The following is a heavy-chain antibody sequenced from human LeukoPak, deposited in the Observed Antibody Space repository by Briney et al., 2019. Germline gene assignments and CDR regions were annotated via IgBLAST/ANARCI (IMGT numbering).Heavy chain of an antibody. V-gene: IGHV3-30*01. CDR3: ARSSHYYYYMDV. J-gene: IGHJ6*03. CDR1: GFTFSSYA. Sequence: GGSLRLSCAAPGFTFSSYAMHWVRQAPGKGLEWVAVISYDGSNKYYADSVKGRFTISRDNSKNTLYLQMNSLRAEDTAVYYCARSSHYYYYMDVWGKGTTVTVSS. CDR2: ISYDGSNK. D-gene: IGHD6-6*01.